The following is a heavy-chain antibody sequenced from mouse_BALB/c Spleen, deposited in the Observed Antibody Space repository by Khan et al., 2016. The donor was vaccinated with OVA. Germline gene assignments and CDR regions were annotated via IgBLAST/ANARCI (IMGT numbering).Heavy chain of an antibody. V-gene: IGHV1S56*01. Sequence: QVQLQQSGPELVKPGALVKISCKASGYTFTAYDINWVKQSPGQGPEWIGWIYPGDGTTKYNENFKGKATLTADKTSHTAYMQLSSLPSEKSAVYFCARDGLRWVAMDYWGQGTSVSVSS. D-gene: IGHD2-4*01. J-gene: IGHJ4*01. CDR3: ARDGLRWVAMDY. CDR2: IYPGDGTT. CDR1: GYTFTAYD.